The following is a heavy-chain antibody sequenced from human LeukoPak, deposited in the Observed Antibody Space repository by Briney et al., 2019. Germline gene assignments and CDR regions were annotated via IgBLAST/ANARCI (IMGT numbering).Heavy chain of an antibody. CDR3: ARVRIQLWFYYYYYMDV. D-gene: IGHD5-18*01. V-gene: IGHV1-69*06. J-gene: IGHJ6*03. Sequence: SVKVSCKASGYTFTGYYMHWVRQALGQGLEWMGGIIPIFGTANYAQKFQGRVTITADKSTSTAYMELSSLRSEDTAVYYCARVRIQLWFYYYYYMDVWGKGTTVTVSS. CDR1: GYTFTGYY. CDR2: IIPIFGTA.